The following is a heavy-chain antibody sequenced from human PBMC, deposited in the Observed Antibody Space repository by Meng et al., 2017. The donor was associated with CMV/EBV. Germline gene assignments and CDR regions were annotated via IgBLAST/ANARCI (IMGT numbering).Heavy chain of an antibody. CDR3: ARVTSRGAGAFDY. Sequence: QVQLPAAGAGLVKLSQSLPLTCTVSGVSFSSVDYYWSWIRQAPGKGLEWIGNIYYSGSTYYHPSHKSRVTISVDTSKNQFSLKLSSVTAADTAVYYCARVTSRGAGAFDYWGQGTLVTVSS. D-gene: IGHD1-14*01. CDR1: GVSFSSVDYY. CDR2: IYYSGST. V-gene: IGHV4-30-4*08. J-gene: IGHJ4*02.